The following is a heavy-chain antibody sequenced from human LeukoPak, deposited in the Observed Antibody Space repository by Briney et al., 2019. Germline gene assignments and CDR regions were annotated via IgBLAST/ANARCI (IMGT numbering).Heavy chain of an antibody. CDR2: KKGDGRQS. V-gene: IGHV3-7*03. J-gene: IGHJ4*02. CDR1: GFTFSTSW. CDR3: ARDASASSTGWYYFDH. Sequence: PGGSLRLSCAASGFTFSTSWMNWVRQAPGKGLEWVGMKKGDGRQSYYVDSVRGRFTISRDNAKDALYLQMNSLRAEDTAVYYCARDASASSTGWYYFDHWGQGALVTVSS. D-gene: IGHD6-19*01.